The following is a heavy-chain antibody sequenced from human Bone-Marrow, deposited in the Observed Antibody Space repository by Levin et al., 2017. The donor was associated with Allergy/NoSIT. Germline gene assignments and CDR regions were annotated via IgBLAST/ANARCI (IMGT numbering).Heavy chain of an antibody. D-gene: IGHD4-17*01. CDR2: IWHHGNKK. Sequence: PGGSLRLSCVASGFNFSTYGMHWVRQAPGKGLDWVAVIWHHGNKKYYADSVRGRFSISRDNSKNTLFLEMNSLRADDTAVYSCAREDLYGEYAFDFWGLGTLVTVSS. CDR3: AREDLYGEYAFDF. J-gene: IGHJ4*02. CDR1: GFNFSTYG. V-gene: IGHV3-33*01.